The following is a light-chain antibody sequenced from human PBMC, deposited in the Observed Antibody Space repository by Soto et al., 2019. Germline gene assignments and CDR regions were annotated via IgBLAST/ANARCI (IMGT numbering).Light chain of an antibody. V-gene: IGLV2-14*01. J-gene: IGLJ1*01. CDR3: SSYTTISTYV. CDR2: DVR. CDR1: SSDVGGYNY. Sequence: QSVLTQPASVSGSPGQSITISCTGTSSDVGGYNYVSWYQQHPGKAPKLMIYDVRNRPSGVSNRLSGSKSVNTASLTISGLQAEDEADYYCSSYTTISTYVFGTGTKVTVL.